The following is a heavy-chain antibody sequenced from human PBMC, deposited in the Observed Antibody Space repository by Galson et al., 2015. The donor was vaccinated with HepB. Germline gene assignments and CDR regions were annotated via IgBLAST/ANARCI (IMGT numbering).Heavy chain of an antibody. CDR2: ISSSSSYI. Sequence: SLRLSCAASGFTFSSYSMNWVRQAPGKGLEWVSSISSSSSYIYYADSVKGRFTISRDNAKNSLYLQMNSLRAEDTAVYYCARSGTAMESMYFDYWGQGTLVTVSS. D-gene: IGHD5-18*01. J-gene: IGHJ4*02. V-gene: IGHV3-21*01. CDR1: GFTFSSYS. CDR3: ARSGTAMESMYFDY.